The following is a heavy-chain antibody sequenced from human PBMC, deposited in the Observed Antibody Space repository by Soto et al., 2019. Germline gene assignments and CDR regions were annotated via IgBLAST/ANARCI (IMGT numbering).Heavy chain of an antibody. Sequence: QVHLQESGPGLVKPSETLSLTCTVSGGSISSYYWSWIRQPPGKGLGWIGCISSTGNTNYNPSLKSRVTISVDTPKNQFSLNLSSVTAADTAVYHCARHYGDSYWGQGILVTVSS. J-gene: IGHJ4*02. CDR2: ISSTGNT. D-gene: IGHD4-17*01. CDR3: ARHYGDSY. CDR1: GGSISSYY. V-gene: IGHV4-59*08.